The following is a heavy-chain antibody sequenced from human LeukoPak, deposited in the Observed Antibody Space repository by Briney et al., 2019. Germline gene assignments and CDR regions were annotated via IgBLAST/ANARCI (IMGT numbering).Heavy chain of an antibody. Sequence: SETLSLTCAVYGGSFSGYYWSWIRQPPGKGLEWIGEINHSGSTNYNPSLKSRVTISVDTSENQFSLKPSSVTAADTAVYYCARPGSKITMVRGVPRRAFDIWGQGTMVTVSS. CDR2: INHSGST. V-gene: IGHV4-34*01. CDR1: GGSFSGYY. J-gene: IGHJ3*02. CDR3: ARPGSKITMVRGVPRRAFDI. D-gene: IGHD3-10*01.